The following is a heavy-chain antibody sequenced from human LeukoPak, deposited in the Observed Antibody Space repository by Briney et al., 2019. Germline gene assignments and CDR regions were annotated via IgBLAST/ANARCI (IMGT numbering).Heavy chain of an antibody. CDR2: ISSSSNYI. J-gene: IGHJ4*02. CDR3: ARDGDLRGYSGYYFDY. CDR1: GFTFSSYS. D-gene: IGHD5-12*01. V-gene: IGHV3-21*01. Sequence: GGSLRLSCAASGFTFSSYSMNWVRQAPGKGPEWVSSISSSSNYIYYADSVKGRFTISRDNAKNSLYLQMNSLRAEDTAVYYCARDGDLRGYSGYYFDYWGQGTLVTVSS.